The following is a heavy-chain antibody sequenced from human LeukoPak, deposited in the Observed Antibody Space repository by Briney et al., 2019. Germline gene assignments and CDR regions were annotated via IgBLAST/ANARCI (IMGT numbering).Heavy chain of an antibody. CDR1: GGSISSYY. CDR2: IYTSGST. CDR3: ASISATEAFDI. D-gene: IGHD2-15*01. V-gene: IGHV4-4*07. J-gene: IGHJ3*02. Sequence: PSETLSLTCTVSGGSISSYYWSWIRHPAGKGLGWIGRIYTSGSTNYNPSLKSRVTMSVDTSKTQFSLKLRSVTAADTAVYYCASISATEAFDIWGQGTMVTVSS.